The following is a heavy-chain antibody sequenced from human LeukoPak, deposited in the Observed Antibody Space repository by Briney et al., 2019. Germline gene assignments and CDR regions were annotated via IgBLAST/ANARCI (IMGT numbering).Heavy chain of an antibody. J-gene: IGHJ4*02. D-gene: IGHD6-13*01. CDR1: GFTFSSYW. Sequence: GGSLRLSCAASGFTFSSYWMSWVRQAPGKGLEWVANIKPDGAEKYYVDSVKGRFTISRDNAKNSLYLQMNSLRAEDTAVYYCARDPGLRSSSWIAIRYFDYWGQGTLVTVSS. V-gene: IGHV3-7*01. CDR3: ARDPGLRSSSWIAIRYFDY. CDR2: IKPDGAEK.